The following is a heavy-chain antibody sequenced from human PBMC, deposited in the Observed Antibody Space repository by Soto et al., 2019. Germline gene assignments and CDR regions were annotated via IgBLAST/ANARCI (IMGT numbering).Heavy chain of an antibody. V-gene: IGHV3-23*01. CDR2: ISASGGTT. J-gene: IGHJ4*02. D-gene: IGHD6-19*01. CDR1: GFTFSDYA. Sequence: EVQLLESGGGLVQPGGSLRLSCAASGFTFSDYAMNWVRQAPGKGLEWVSAISASGGTTYYADSVRGRFTISRDNSKNTLYLQMNSLRAEDTVVYYCAKDRKSGSGWYWDYWGQGTLVTVSS. CDR3: AKDRKSGSGWYWDY.